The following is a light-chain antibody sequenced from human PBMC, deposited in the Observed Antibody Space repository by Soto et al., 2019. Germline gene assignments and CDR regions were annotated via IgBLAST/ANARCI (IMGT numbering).Light chain of an antibody. J-gene: IGKJ1*01. CDR2: GAS. CDR1: QSVSSSY. V-gene: IGKV3-20*01. Sequence: EIVLTQSPGTLSLSPGERATLSCRASQSVSSSYLAWYQQKPGQAPRLLIYGASSRATGIPDRFSGSGSGTDFTLTISRLEPEDCAVYYSQQYGSSPGTFGQGTKVEIK. CDR3: QQYGSSPGT.